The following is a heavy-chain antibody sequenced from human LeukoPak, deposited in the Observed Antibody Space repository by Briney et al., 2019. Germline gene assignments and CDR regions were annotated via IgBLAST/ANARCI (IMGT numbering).Heavy chain of an antibody. CDR3: ARESAPWTPHFDY. CDR2: INGSGGRT. D-gene: IGHD3/OR15-3a*01. Sequence: GGSLRLSCAASGFTFSNYAMSWVRQAPGKGLEWVSDINGSGGRTYYADSVKGRFTISRDNSKNTLNLQMNSLSAEDTAVYYCARESAPWTPHFDYWGQGTLVIVSS. J-gene: IGHJ4*02. CDR1: GFTFSNYA. V-gene: IGHV3-23*01.